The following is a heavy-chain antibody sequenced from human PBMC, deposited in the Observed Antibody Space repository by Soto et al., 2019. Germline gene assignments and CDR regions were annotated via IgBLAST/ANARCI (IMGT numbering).Heavy chain of an antibody. CDR3: ARAPHGMDV. J-gene: IGHJ6*01. CDR1: GFIFSSYA. Sequence: QEQLVESGGGVVQPGRSLRLSCAASGFIFSSYAMHWVRQAPGKGLEGVAVISYDGSKKYYADSVKGRYTISRDDSKNTLYLQMNSLRVEDTAVDYCARAPHGMDVW. CDR2: ISYDGSKK. V-gene: IGHV3-30*03.